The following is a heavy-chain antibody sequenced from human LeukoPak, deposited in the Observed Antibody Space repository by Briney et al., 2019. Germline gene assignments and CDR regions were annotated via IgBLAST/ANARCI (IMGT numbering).Heavy chain of an antibody. D-gene: IGHD3-10*01. V-gene: IGHV4-34*01. Sequence: PSETLSLTCAVYGGSFSGYYWSWIRQPPGKGLEWIGEINHSGSTNYNPSLKSRVTISVDTSKNQFSLKLSSVTAADTAVYYCARWRSHLGWGIYYGSGSYPYGWFDPWGQGTLVTVSS. J-gene: IGHJ5*02. CDR2: INHSGST. CDR1: GGSFSGYY. CDR3: ARWRSHLGWGIYYGSGSYPYGWFDP.